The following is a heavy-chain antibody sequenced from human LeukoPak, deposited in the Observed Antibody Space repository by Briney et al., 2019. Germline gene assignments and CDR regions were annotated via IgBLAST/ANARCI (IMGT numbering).Heavy chain of an antibody. V-gene: IGHV3-48*02. CDR1: GFTFSSYG. D-gene: IGHD1-26*01. CDR2: ITSSSKTI. J-gene: IGHJ4*02. CDR3: ASSGSYRFDY. Sequence: GGSLRLSCAASGFTFSSYGMHWVRQAPGKGLEWVSYITSSSKTIYYADSVKGRFTISRDNAKNSLYLQMNSLRDEDTAVYYCASSGSYRFDYWGQGTLVTVSS.